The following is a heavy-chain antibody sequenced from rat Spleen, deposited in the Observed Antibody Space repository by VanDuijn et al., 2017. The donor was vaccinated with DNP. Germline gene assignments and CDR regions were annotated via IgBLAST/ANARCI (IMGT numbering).Heavy chain of an antibody. CDR1: GFTFSDCY. CDR2: ISYDGVIT. V-gene: IGHV5-20*01. D-gene: IGHD1-9*01. Sequence: EVQLVESGGGLVQPGKSLKLSCAASGFTFSDCYMAWVRQAPTKGLELVAYISYDGVITFYGDSVKGRFTISRDNAKSTLYLQMDSLRSEDTATYYCTTESTYYGYFDYWGQGGMVTVSS. J-gene: IGHJ2*01. CDR3: TTESTYYGYFDY.